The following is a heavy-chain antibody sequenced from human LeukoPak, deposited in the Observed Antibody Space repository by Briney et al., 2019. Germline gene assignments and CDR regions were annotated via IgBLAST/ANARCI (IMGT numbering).Heavy chain of an antibody. CDR1: GYTFTSYG. D-gene: IGHD2-2*01. CDR3: AREIVVVPSAMGFDP. CDR2: ISPSGGST. Sequence: ASVKVSCKASGYTFTSYGINWVRQAPGQGLEWMGVISPSGGSTSFAQKFQARLTMTRDTSTSTVYMELRGLSSEDTAVYYCAREIVVVPSAMGFDPWGQGTLVTVSS. V-gene: IGHV1-46*01. J-gene: IGHJ5*02.